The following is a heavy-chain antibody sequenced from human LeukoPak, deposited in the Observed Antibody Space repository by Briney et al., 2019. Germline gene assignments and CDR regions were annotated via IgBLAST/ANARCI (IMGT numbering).Heavy chain of an antibody. CDR3: ARAYCSSTSCYTDNWFDP. J-gene: IGHJ5*02. D-gene: IGHD2-2*02. CDR1: GYTFTGYY. CDR2: INPNSGGT. Sequence: GASVKVSCKASGYTFTGYYMHWVRQAPGQGLEWMGWINPNSGGTNYAQKFQGRVTMNRDTSISTAYMELSRLRSDDTAVYYCARAYCSSTSCYTDNWFDPWGQGTLVTVSS. V-gene: IGHV1-2*02.